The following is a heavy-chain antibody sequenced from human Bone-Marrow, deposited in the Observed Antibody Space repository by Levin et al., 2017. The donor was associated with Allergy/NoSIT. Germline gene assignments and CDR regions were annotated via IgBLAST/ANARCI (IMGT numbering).Heavy chain of an antibody. CDR1: GGSFSSGSYY. V-gene: IGHV4-61*01. D-gene: IGHD6-19*01. CDR2: IYYSGST. J-gene: IGHJ6*02. Sequence: PSETLSLTCTVSGGSFSSGSYYWSWIRQPPGKGLEWIGYIYYSGSTNYNPSLKSRVTISVDTSKNQFSLKLSSVTAADTAVYYCARDGSSAIAVAGIHYYYGMDVWGQGTTVTVSS. CDR3: ARDGSSAIAVAGIHYYYGMDV.